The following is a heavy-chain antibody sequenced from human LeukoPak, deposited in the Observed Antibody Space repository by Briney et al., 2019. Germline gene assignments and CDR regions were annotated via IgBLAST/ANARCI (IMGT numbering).Heavy chain of an antibody. J-gene: IGHJ4*02. V-gene: IGHV4-59*08. CDR1: GGSISSYY. D-gene: IGHD2-15*01. CDR2: IYYSGST. Sequence: SETLSLTCTVYGGSISSYYWSWIRQPPGKGLEWIGYIYYSGSTNYNPSLKSRVTTSVDTSKNQFSLKLSSVTAADTAVYYCARHKESCSGGVCYLDYFDYWGQGTLVTVSS. CDR3: ARHKESCSGGVCYLDYFDY.